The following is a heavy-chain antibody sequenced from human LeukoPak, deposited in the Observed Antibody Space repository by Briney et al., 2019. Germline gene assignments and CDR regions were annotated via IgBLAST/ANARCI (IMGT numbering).Heavy chain of an antibody. CDR2: ISGSGGST. Sequence: GGSLRLSCAASGFTCSSYAMSWVRQAPGKGLEWVSAISGSGGSTYYADSVKGRFTISRDNSKNTLYLQMNSLRAEDTAVYYCAKGGYDILTGYHYGMDVWGKGTTVTVSS. D-gene: IGHD3-9*01. CDR1: GFTCSSYA. V-gene: IGHV3-23*01. J-gene: IGHJ6*04. CDR3: AKGGYDILTGYHYGMDV.